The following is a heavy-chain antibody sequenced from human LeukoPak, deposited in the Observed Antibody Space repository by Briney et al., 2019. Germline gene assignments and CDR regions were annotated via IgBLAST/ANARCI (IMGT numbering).Heavy chain of an antibody. CDR1: GGSISSGGYY. Sequence: PSETLSLTCTVSGGSISSGGYYWSWIRQPPGKGLEWIGYIYHSGSTYYNPSLKSRVTISVDRSKNQFSLKLSSVTAADTAVYYCASYNWNDGESHAAFDIWGQGTMVTVSS. D-gene: IGHD1-1*01. V-gene: IGHV4-30-2*01. CDR3: ASYNWNDGESHAAFDI. CDR2: IYHSGST. J-gene: IGHJ3*02.